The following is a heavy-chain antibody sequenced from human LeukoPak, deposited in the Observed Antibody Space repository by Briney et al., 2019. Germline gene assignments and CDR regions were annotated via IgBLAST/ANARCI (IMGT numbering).Heavy chain of an antibody. CDR3: ARVNGWLRRLFDY. V-gene: IGHV4-34*01. D-gene: IGHD5-12*01. J-gene: IGHJ4*02. Sequence: SETLSLTCAVYGGSFSGYYWSWIRQPPGRGLEWIGEINHSGSTNYNPSLKSRVTISVDTSKNQFSLKLSSVTAADTAVYYCARVNGWLRRLFDYWGQGTLVTVSS. CDR1: GGSFSGYY. CDR2: INHSGST.